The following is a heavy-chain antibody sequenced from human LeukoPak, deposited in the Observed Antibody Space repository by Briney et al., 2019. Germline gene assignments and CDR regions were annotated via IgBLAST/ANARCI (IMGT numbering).Heavy chain of an antibody. V-gene: IGHV3-48*03. CDR2: ISSSGNTI. CDR1: GFTFSSYE. CDR3: ARERPEIDY. Sequence: GGSLRLSCAASGFTFSSYEMNWVRQAPGKGLEWVSYISSSGNTIYYADSVKGRFTISRDNAKNSLYLQMNSLRAEDTAVYYCARERPEIDYWGQGTLVTVSS. J-gene: IGHJ4*02.